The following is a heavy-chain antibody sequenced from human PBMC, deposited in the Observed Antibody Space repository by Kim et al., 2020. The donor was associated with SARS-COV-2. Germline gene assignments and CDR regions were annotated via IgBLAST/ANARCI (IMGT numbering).Heavy chain of an antibody. V-gene: IGHV1-18*04. D-gene: IGHD6-13*01. CDR2: INTLSLHT. Sequence: ASVKVSCKFSGYTSSNYGISWVRQAPGQGLEWMGWINTLSLHTNSVDKFQDRVTMTTVPSTNTVSMELRSLTSDDTAVYYCATTFSFSNSWYYFAYWGQGTLVTVSS. CDR1: GYTSSNYG. J-gene: IGHJ4*02. CDR3: ATTFSFSNSWYYFAY.